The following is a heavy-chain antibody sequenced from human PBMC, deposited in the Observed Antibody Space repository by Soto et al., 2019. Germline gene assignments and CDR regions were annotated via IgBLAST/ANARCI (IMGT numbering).Heavy chain of an antibody. CDR1: GFIFSDYW. CDR2: LNGDGSST. V-gene: IGHV3-74*01. D-gene: IGHD6-19*01. J-gene: IGHJ4*02. Sequence: EVQLVESGGGLVQPGGSLRLSCAASGFIFSDYWMHWVRQAPGKGLVWVSRLNGDGSSTNYADSVKGRFTISRDNAKNTLHLQMNRRRAEATAVYYRARGLAVAGTFDSWGQGTLVSVSS. CDR3: ARGLAVAGTFDS.